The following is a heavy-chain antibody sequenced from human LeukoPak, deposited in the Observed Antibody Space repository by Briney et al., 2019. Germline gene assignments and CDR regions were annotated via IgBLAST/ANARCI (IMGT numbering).Heavy chain of an antibody. CDR3: ARRSVVVTDHSAFDI. J-gene: IGHJ3*02. CDR2: IYYSGST. CDR1: GGSISSYY. D-gene: IGHD2-21*02. Sequence: SETLSLTCTVSGGSISSYYWGWIRQPPGKGLEWIGNIYYSGSTYYNPSLKSRVTISVDTSKNQFSLKLSSVTAADTAVYYCARRSVVVTDHSAFDIWGQGTMVTVSS. V-gene: IGHV4-59*12.